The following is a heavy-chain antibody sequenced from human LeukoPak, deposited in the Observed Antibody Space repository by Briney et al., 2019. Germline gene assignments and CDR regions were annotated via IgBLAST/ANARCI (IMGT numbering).Heavy chain of an antibody. CDR3: AREEDTAMVKYDY. CDR2: IKQDGSEK. CDR1: GFTFSSYW. J-gene: IGHJ4*02. V-gene: IGHV3-7*01. Sequence: PGGSLRLSCAASGFTFSSYWMSWVRQAPGKGLEWVANIKQDGSEKYYVDSVKGRFTISRDNAKNSLYLQMNSLRAEDTAVYYCAREEDTAMVKYDYWGQGTLVTVSS. D-gene: IGHD5-18*01.